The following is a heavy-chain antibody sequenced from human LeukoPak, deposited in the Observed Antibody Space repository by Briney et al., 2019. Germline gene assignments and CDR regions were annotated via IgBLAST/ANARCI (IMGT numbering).Heavy chain of an antibody. J-gene: IGHJ4*02. CDR3: ARDSEDGYNYPY. CDR1: GFTFSSYA. CDR2: ISYDGSNK. V-gene: IGHV3-30-3*01. D-gene: IGHD5-24*01. Sequence: GRSLRLSCAASGFTFSSYAMHWVRQAPGKGLEWVAVISYDGSNKYYADSVKGRFTISRDNSKNTVYLQMNSVRGEDTAVYYCARDSEDGYNYPYWGQGPLVPVPS.